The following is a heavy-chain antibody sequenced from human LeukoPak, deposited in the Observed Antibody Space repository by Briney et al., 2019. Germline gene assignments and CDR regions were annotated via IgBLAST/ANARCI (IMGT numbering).Heavy chain of an antibody. CDR3: AKSRPLWFGDSSDY. Sequence: PGGSLRLSCEASGFTFNNYAMHWVRQAPGEGLEWVAVISRDGTLQYYADSVKGRFTISRDNSKNTLYLQMNSLRAEDTAVYYCAKSRPLWFGDSSDYWGQGTLVTVSS. CDR1: GFTFNNYA. J-gene: IGHJ4*02. V-gene: IGHV3-30*04. D-gene: IGHD3-10*01. CDR2: ISRDGTLQ.